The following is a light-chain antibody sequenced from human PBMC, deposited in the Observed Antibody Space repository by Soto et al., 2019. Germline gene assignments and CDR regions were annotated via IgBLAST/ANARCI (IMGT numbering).Light chain of an antibody. CDR3: QQYNSFGT. CDR2: EAS. Sequence: DIQMTQSPSTLSASVGDRVTITCRASQRISSYLAWYQQKPGKAPKLLLYEASSLEGGVPSRFSGSGSGTEFTLTISSLQPDDSATYYCQQYNSFGTFGQGTKVEIK. V-gene: IGKV1-5*03. J-gene: IGKJ1*01. CDR1: QRISSY.